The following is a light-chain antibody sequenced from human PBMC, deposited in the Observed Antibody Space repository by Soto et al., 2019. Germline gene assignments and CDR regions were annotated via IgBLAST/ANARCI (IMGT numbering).Light chain of an antibody. CDR2: EVN. V-gene: IGLV2-14*01. Sequence: QSVLSQPASMSGSPGQSITIPCSGASSDIGLYNYVSWYQHHPGKAPKLLISEVNIRPSGLSDRFSGSKAGNTASLTISGLQPEDEAYYYCSSLSTTSTPIVFGTGTKVPVL. CDR1: SSDIGLYNY. J-gene: IGLJ1*01. CDR3: SSLSTTSTPIV.